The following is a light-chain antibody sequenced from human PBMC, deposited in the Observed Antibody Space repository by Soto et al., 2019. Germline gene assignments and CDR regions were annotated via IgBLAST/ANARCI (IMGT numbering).Light chain of an antibody. V-gene: IGKV3-20*01. Sequence: SPGERATLSCRASQSVSSNYLAWYQQKPGQAPRRLIHAASSRATGIPDRFSGSGSGTDFSLTISRLEPEDFAVYFCQQYASSPITFGQGTRLEIK. CDR2: AAS. J-gene: IGKJ5*01. CDR3: QQYASSPIT. CDR1: QSVSSNY.